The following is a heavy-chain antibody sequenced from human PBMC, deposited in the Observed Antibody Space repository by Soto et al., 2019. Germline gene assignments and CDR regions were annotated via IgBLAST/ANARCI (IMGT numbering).Heavy chain of an antibody. CDR2: ISAYNGNT. CDR3: ARRKLLWFGDISQPNYGMDV. CDR1: GYTFTSYG. V-gene: IGHV1-18*01. Sequence: ASVKVSCKASGYTFTSYGISWVRQAPGQGLEWMGWISAYNGNTNYAQKLQGRVTMTTDTSTSTAYMELRSLRSDDTAVYYCARRKLLWFGDISQPNYGMDVWGQGTTVTVSS. J-gene: IGHJ6*02. D-gene: IGHD3-10*01.